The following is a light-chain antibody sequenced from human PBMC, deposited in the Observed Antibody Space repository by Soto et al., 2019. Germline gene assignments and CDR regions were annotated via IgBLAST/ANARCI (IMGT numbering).Light chain of an antibody. Sequence: DIQMTQAPSTLSASVVDRGTFTCLATETISNGLAWYQQKPGKAPKLLIYKASSLERGVPSRFRGSGSGTEFTLTISSLQPDDFATYYCQQYNSYPLTFGGWTKVEIK. J-gene: IGKJ4*01. CDR1: ETISNG. CDR2: KAS. V-gene: IGKV1-5*03. CDR3: QQYNSYPLT.